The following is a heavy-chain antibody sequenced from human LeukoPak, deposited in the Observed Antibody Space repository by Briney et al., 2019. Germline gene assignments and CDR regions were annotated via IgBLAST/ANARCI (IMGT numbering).Heavy chain of an antibody. CDR2: IIPIFGTA. J-gene: IGHJ4*02. V-gene: IGHV1-69*13. D-gene: IGHD2-21*02. CDR1: GGTFSSYA. Sequence: SVKVSCKASGGTFSSYAISWVRQAPGQGLEWMGGIIPIFGTANYAQKFQGRVTITADESTSTAYMELSSLRSEDTAVYYCASLLMTAKPPYFDYWGQGTLVTVSS. CDR3: ASLLMTAKPPYFDY.